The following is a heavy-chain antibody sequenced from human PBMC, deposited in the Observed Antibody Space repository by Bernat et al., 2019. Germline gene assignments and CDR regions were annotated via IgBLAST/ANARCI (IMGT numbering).Heavy chain of an antibody. CDR2: VSGGGST. V-gene: IGHV3-23*01. J-gene: IGHJ6*03. D-gene: IGHD6-6*01. CDR3: AKFKGQVLGNYCMNV. Sequence: QLMESGGGLVQPGGSLRLSCAASGFSFATFAMSWVRQAPGKGLEWVSTVSGGGSTYYADSVKGRFTISRDNSKKIVYLQMNSLRVDDTAVFYCAKFKGQVLGNYCMNVWGKGTTVTVS. CDR1: GFSFATFA.